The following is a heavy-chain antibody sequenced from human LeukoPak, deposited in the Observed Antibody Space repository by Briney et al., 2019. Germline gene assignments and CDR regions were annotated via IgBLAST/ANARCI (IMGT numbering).Heavy chain of an antibody. D-gene: IGHD2-15*01. CDR1: GGSFSGYY. V-gene: IGHV4-34*01. CDR2: INHSGST. J-gene: IGHJ5*02. Sequence: ASETLSLTCAVYGGSFSGYYWSWIRQPPGKGLEWIGEINHSGSTNYNPSLKSRVTISVDTSKNQFSLKLSSVTAADTAVYYCARETIVVVVAATWFDPWGQGTLVTVSS. CDR3: ARETIVVVVAATWFDP.